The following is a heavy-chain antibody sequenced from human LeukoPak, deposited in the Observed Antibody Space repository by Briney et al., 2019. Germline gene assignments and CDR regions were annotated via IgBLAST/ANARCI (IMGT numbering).Heavy chain of an antibody. CDR1: GFTFSNFG. CDR3: AKDLAYCSGGTCY. CDR2: IRYDASNK. J-gene: IGHJ4*02. V-gene: IGHV3-30*02. D-gene: IGHD2-15*01. Sequence: PGGSLRLSCAASGFTFSNFGMHWVRQAPGKGLEWLAFIRYDASNKYYADSVKGRFTISRDNSKNTLYLQMNSLRAEDTAVYYCAKDLAYCSGGTCYWGQGTLVTVSS.